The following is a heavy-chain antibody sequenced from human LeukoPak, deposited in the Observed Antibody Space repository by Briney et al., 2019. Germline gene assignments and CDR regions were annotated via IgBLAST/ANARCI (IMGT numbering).Heavy chain of an antibody. CDR1: GFTFSSYS. V-gene: IGHV3-21*01. CDR3: ARDYGDYKVNYYYYTMDV. J-gene: IGHJ6*02. CDR2: VSSSSSYI. Sequence: GGSLRLSCAASGFTFSSYSMYWVRQAPGQGLEWVSSVSSSSSYIYYADSVKGRLTISRDNAKNSLYLQMNSLRAEDTAVYYCARDYGDYKVNYYYYTMDVWGQGTTVTVSS. D-gene: IGHD4-17*01.